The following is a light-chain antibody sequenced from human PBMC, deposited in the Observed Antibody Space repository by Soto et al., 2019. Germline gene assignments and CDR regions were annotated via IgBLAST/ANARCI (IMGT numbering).Light chain of an antibody. CDR2: EVS. V-gene: IGLV2-14*01. J-gene: IGLJ1*01. CDR3: SSYTSSATFV. CDR1: NSDVGDYNY. Sequence: QSVLTQPASVSGSPGQSITISCTGTNSDVGDYNYVSWYQRHPGKAPKVMIYEVSNRPSGVSNRFSGSKSGNTASLTISGLQAEDEADYYCSSYTSSATFVFGTGTKVTVL.